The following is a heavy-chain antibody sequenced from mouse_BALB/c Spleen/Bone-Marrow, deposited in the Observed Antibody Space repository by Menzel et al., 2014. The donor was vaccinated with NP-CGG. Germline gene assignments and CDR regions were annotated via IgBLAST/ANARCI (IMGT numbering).Heavy chain of an antibody. CDR1: GFSLSSYG. CDR3: ARYGNYAVDY. D-gene: IGHD2-1*01. CDR2: IWSDGST. Sequence: VQLQQSGPGLVAPSQSLSIPCTVSGFSLSSYGVHWVRQSPGKGLEWLVVIWSDGSTTYNSALKSRLSISKDNSKSXVFLKMNSLQTDDTAIYYCARYGNYAVDYWGQGTSVTVSS. J-gene: IGHJ4*01. V-gene: IGHV2-6*02.